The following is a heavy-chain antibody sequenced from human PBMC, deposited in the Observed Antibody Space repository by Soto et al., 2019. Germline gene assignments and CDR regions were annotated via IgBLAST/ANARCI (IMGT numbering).Heavy chain of an antibody. J-gene: IGHJ4*02. D-gene: IGHD3-22*01. CDR2: SSDGGRT. Sequence: XSGTLCLTGTVSGGSISSDSYYWGWKQQAPEKGLEWVASSSDGGRTYDNPTLKRRLIISVDTSKSQFSLKLSSVTAADTAVYYCARLFYGSSGSYTWGWYYFDYWGQGTLVTVS. CDR1: GGSISSDSYY. V-gene: IGHV4-39*01. CDR3: ARLFYGSSGSYTWGWYYFDY.